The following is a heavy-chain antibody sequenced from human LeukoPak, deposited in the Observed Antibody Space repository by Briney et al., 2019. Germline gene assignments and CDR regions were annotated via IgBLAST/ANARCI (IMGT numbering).Heavy chain of an antibody. CDR3: ARDSYDSSGGVYFDY. CDR1: GFTFSNYW. CDR2: IDQDGSEK. D-gene: IGHD3-22*01. Sequence: GGSLRLSCAASGFTFSNYWMSWVRQALGKGLEWVANIDQDGSEKYYVDSVKGRFTISRDSAKNSLYLQMNSLRAEDTAMYFCARDSYDSSGGVYFDYWGQGTLVTVSS. V-gene: IGHV3-7*05. J-gene: IGHJ4*02.